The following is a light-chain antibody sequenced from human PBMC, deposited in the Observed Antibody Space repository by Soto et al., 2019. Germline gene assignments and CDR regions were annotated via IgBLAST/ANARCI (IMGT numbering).Light chain of an antibody. V-gene: IGLV2-8*01. Sequence: QSALTQPPSASGSPGQSVTISCTGTTSDVGGYNYVSWYQLHPGKVPKLIISEVNKRPSGVPERFSGSKSGSTASLTVSGLQAEDEADYFCSSYAGSKNFILFGGGTKVTVL. J-gene: IGLJ2*01. CDR3: SSYAGSKNFIL. CDR2: EVN. CDR1: TSDVGGYNY.